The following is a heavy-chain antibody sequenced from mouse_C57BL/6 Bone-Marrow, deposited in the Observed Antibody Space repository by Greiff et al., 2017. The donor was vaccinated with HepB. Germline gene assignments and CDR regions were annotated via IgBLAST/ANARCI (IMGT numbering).Heavy chain of an antibody. CDR2: INPSNGGT. CDR1: GYTFTSYW. J-gene: IGHJ1*03. D-gene: IGHD2-5*01. CDR3: ARSYYSSRYWYFDV. V-gene: IGHV1-53*01. Sequence: QVQLQQPGAELVKPGASVKLSCKASGYTFTSYWMHWVKQRPGRGLEWIGNINPSNGGTNYNEKFKSKATLTVDKSSSTAYMQLSSLTSEDSAVYYCARSYYSSRYWYFDVWGTGTTVTVSS.